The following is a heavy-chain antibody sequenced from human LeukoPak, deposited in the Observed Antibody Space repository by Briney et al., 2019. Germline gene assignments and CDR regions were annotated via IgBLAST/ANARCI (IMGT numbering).Heavy chain of an antibody. CDR1: RFTFSSYG. CDR3: AKDQEYGSGSSIDY. D-gene: IGHD3-10*01. J-gene: IGHJ4*02. CDR2: ISYDGSNK. Sequence: GGSLRLSCAASRFTFSSYGMHWVRQAPGKGLEWVAVISYDGSNKYYADSVKGRFTISRDNSKNTLYLQMNSLRAEDTAVYYCAKDQEYGSGSSIDYWGQGTLVTVSS. V-gene: IGHV3-30*18.